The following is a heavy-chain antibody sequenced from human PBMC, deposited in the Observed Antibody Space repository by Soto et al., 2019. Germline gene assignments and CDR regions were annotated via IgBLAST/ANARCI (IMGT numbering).Heavy chain of an antibody. CDR1: GASISNYY. Sequence: PSETLSLTCSVSGASISNYYWSWIRQPPGKGLGWIGYIYYSGVIKYNPSLKSRVTVSVDTSKNQFSLRLRSVTAADTAVYYCARNFDPYYFGLDVWGQGTTVTVSS. J-gene: IGHJ6*02. CDR3: ARNFDPYYFGLDV. CDR2: IYYSGVI. V-gene: IGHV4-59*01. D-gene: IGHD2-21*01.